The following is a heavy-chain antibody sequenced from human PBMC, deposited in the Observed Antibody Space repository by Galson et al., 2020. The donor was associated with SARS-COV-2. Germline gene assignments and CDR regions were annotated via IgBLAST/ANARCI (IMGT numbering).Heavy chain of an antibody. CDR2: INHSGST. J-gene: IGHJ5*02. Sequence: ETSETLSLTCAVYGGSFSGYYWSWIRQPPGKGLEWIGEINHSGSTNYNPSLKSRVTISVDTSKNQFSLKLSSVTAADTAVYYCARTPSHYVWGSYPALWFDPWGQGTLVTVSS. V-gene: IGHV4-34*01. D-gene: IGHD3-16*02. CDR1: GGSFSGYY. CDR3: ARTPSHYVWGSYPALWFDP.